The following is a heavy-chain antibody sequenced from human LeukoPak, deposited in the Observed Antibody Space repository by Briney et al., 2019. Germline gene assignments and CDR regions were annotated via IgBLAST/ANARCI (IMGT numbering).Heavy chain of an antibody. V-gene: IGHV1-2*02. CDR3: SMVRGVESENVYYYYYYMDV. CDR2: INPNSGGT. J-gene: IGHJ6*03. D-gene: IGHD3-10*01. Sequence: GASVKVSCKASGYTFTDYYMHWVRQAPGQGLEWMGWINPNSGGTNYAQKFQGRVTMTRDTSISTAYMELSKLRSDDTAVYYCSMVRGVESENVYYYYYYMDVWGKGTTVTVSS. CDR1: GYTFTDYY.